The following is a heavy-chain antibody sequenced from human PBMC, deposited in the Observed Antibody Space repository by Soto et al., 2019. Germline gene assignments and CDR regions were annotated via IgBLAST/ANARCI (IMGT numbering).Heavy chain of an antibody. CDR2: IYYSGST. Sequence: SETLSLTCAVYGGSFSGYYWSWIRQSPGKGLEWIGYIYYSGSTDYNASLKSRVTMSVDTSKNEFSLKLSSVTAADTAVYYCARRARGSSSFYYYYYMDVWGKGTTVTVSS. J-gene: IGHJ6*03. CDR1: GGSFSGYY. CDR3: ARRARGSSSFYYYYYMDV. V-gene: IGHV4-59*08. D-gene: IGHD6-6*01.